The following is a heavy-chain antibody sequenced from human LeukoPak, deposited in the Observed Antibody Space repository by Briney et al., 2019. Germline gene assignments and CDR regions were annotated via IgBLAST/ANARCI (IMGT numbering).Heavy chain of an antibody. CDR1: GFTFSIYS. Sequence: GGSLRLSCAASGFTFSIYSMNWVRQAPGKGLEWVSSISSSSSYVYYADSVKGRFTISRDNAKNTLYLQMNSLRAEDTAVYYCAREERGYCSGGSCYLSSFDYWGQGTLVTVSS. CDR2: ISSSSSYV. J-gene: IGHJ4*02. D-gene: IGHD2-15*01. V-gene: IGHV3-21*01. CDR3: AREERGYCSGGSCYLSSFDY.